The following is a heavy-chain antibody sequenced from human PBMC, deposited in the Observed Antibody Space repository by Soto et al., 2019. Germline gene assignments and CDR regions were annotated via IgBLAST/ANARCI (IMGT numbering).Heavy chain of an antibody. CDR1: GGSFNSGSYY. CDR2: VYYTGRT. Sequence: PSETLSVTCTVSGGSFNSGSYYWSWVRQPPGKGLEWIGYVYYTGRTSYSPSLKSRVTISADTSKNQFSLILTSVTAADTAVYYCARDYDYFDHWGQGSLVTVSS. CDR3: ARDYDYFDH. D-gene: IGHD3-16*01. J-gene: IGHJ4*02. V-gene: IGHV4-61*01.